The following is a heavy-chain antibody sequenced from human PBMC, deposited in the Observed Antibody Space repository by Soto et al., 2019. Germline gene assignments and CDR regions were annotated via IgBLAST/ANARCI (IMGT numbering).Heavy chain of an antibody. CDR1: GITFSNYA. V-gene: IGHV3-23*01. D-gene: IGHD1-26*01. Sequence: PGGSLRLSCAASGITFSNYAMSWVRQAPGKGLEWLSAVTGSGYTTYYADSVKGRFTISRDNSKNTLYLQMNSLRGEDTGVYYCAKDQHPYSGSFFGDFDSWGQGTLVTVSS. CDR2: VTGSGYTT. CDR3: AKDQHPYSGSFFGDFDS. J-gene: IGHJ4*02.